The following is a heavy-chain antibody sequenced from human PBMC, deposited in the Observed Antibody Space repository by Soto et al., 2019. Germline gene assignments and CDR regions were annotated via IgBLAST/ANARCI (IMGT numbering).Heavy chain of an antibody. CDR1: GGSISSSSYY. Sequence: PSETLSLTCTVSGGSISSSSYYWGWIRQPPGKGLEWIGSIYYSGSTYYNPSLKSRVTISVDTSKNQFSLKLSSVTAADTAVYYCARHEAYSSSWYIGVGNWFDPWGQGTLVTVSS. CDR3: ARHEAYSSSWYIGVGNWFDP. J-gene: IGHJ5*02. V-gene: IGHV4-39*01. CDR2: IYYSGST. D-gene: IGHD6-13*01.